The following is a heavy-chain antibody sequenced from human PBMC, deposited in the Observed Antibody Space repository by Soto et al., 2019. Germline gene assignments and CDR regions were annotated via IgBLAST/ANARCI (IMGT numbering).Heavy chain of an antibody. CDR1: GFTVSSNF. CDR3: VGKWFDF. Sequence: GGGLIQPGGSLRLSCAASGFTVSSNFMNWVRQAPGKGLEWVSVIYSGGGTYYADSVKGRFTISRDNSKNTLYLHMDSLRVEDTAIYYCVGKWFDFWGQGTLVTVSS. V-gene: IGHV3-53*01. J-gene: IGHJ5*01. CDR2: IYSGGGT.